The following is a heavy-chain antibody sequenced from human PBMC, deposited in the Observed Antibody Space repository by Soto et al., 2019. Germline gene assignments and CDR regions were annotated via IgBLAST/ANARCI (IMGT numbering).Heavy chain of an antibody. Sequence: QVQLVQSGAEVKKPGASVKVSCKASGYTFTNFGISWVRQAPGQGLEWMGWISAYNGNTNYAQKFQGRVTMTTDTSTSKAYMEVRSLRLDDTAVYYCERGGTPIDDWGQGALVTVSS. J-gene: IGHJ4*02. V-gene: IGHV1-18*01. CDR2: ISAYNGNT. CDR1: GYTFTNFG. D-gene: IGHD3-16*01. CDR3: ERGGTPIDD.